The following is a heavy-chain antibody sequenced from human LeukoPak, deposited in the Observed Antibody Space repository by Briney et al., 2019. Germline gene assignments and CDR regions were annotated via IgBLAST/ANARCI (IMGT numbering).Heavy chain of an antibody. Sequence: PSETLSLTRTVSGGSISSGGYYWSWIRQHPGKGLEWIGYIYYSGGTYYNPSLKSRVTISVDTSKNQFSLKLSSVTAADTAVYYCARDLDAAMGVFDYWGQGTLVTVSS. CDR1: GGSISSGGYY. D-gene: IGHD5-18*01. CDR2: IYYSGGT. CDR3: ARDLDAAMGVFDY. J-gene: IGHJ4*02. V-gene: IGHV4-31*03.